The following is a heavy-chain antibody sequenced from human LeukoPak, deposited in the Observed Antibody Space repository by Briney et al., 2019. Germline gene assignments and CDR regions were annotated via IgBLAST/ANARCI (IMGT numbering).Heavy chain of an antibody. V-gene: IGHV3-48*04. CDR2: ISSSSSKI. J-gene: IGHJ3*02. D-gene: IGHD6-13*01. Sequence: GGSLRLSCAASGFTFRSYSMNWVRRAPGKGLEWLSYISSSSSKIYDADSVKGRFTISRDNSKNSLYLQMNNLRAEDTALYYCARGRRTAAAGPRDNDAFDIWGQGTMVTVSS. CDR1: GFTFRSYS. CDR3: ARGRRTAAAGPRDNDAFDI.